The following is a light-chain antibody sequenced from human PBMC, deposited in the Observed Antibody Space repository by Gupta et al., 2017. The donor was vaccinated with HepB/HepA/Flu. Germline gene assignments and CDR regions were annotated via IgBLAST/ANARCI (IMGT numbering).Light chain of an antibody. CDR3: QQCNNWPLT. V-gene: IGKV3-15*01. CDR2: GAS. Sequence: EIVMTQSPATLSVSPGERATLSCRASQSVAINLAWYQQKPGQAPRLLIYGASTRATGIPGRFSGSGSRTEFTRTSSSLPSEDFAVYYCQQCNNWPLTFGGGTKVEIK. CDR1: QSVAIN. J-gene: IGKJ4*01.